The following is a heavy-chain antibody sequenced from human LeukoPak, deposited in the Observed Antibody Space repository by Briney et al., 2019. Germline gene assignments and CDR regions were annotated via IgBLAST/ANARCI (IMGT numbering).Heavy chain of an antibody. V-gene: IGHV1-18*01. Sequence: ASVKVSCKASGYTFSSYGISWVRQAPGQGLEWMGWITSYNGNTKYAQQLQGRVAMTTDTSTGTAYMELRSLRSDDTAVYYCARAGAAAGTPFDYWGQGTLVIVSS. CDR3: ARAGAAAGTPFDY. J-gene: IGHJ4*02. CDR2: ITSYNGNT. CDR1: GYTFSSYG. D-gene: IGHD6-13*01.